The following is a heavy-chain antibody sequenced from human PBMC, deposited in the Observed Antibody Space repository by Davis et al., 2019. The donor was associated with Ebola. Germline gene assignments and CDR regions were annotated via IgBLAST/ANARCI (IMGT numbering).Heavy chain of an antibody. CDR1: GYTFTSYA. CDR2: INAGNGNT. Sequence: ASVKVSCKASGYTFTSYAMHWVRQAPGQRLEWMGWINAGNGNTKYSQKFQGRVTITRDTSASTAYMELSSLRSEDTAVYYCARGASSRIVGSGSYADYYYYGMDVWGQGTTVTVSS. J-gene: IGHJ6*02. D-gene: IGHD3-10*01. V-gene: IGHV1-3*01. CDR3: ARGASSRIVGSGSYADYYYYGMDV.